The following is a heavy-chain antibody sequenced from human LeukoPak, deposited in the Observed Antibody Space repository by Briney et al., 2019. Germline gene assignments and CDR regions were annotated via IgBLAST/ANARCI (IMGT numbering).Heavy chain of an antibody. J-gene: IGHJ4*02. CDR2: ISWNSGST. Sequence: GGSLRLSCAASGFTFDDYAMHWVRQAPGKGLEWVSGISWNSGSTYYADSVKGRFTISRDNSKNTLYLQMNSLRAEDTAVYYCTYGSGSYYNPVRFDYWGQGNLVTVSS. D-gene: IGHD3-10*01. V-gene: IGHV3-23*01. CDR3: TYGSGSYYNPVRFDY. CDR1: GFTFDDYA.